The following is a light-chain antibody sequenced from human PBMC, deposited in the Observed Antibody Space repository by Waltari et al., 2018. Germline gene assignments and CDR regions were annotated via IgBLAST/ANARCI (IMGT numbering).Light chain of an antibody. CDR3: QQYYSTVRT. Sequence: DIVMTQSPDSLAVSLGERATINCKSRQSVLYSSNNKDYLAWFQQKPGQPPKLLISWASTRESGVPDRFSGSGSGTDFTLTISSLQAEDVAVYYCQQYYSTVRTFGQGTKVEIK. CDR2: WAS. CDR1: QSVLYSSNNKDY. J-gene: IGKJ1*01. V-gene: IGKV4-1*01.